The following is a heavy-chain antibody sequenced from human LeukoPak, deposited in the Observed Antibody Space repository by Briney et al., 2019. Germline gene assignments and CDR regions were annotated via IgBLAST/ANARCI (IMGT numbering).Heavy chain of an antibody. Sequence: GGSLRLSCAASGFTLSSYEMNWVRQAPGKELEWVSYISISGDTKNYADSVKGRFTISRDNAKNSLYLQMNSLRAEDTAVYYCASGIVLKDYWGQGTLVTVSS. D-gene: IGHD1-26*01. CDR2: ISISGDTK. CDR3: ASGIVLKDY. CDR1: GFTLSSYE. V-gene: IGHV3-48*03. J-gene: IGHJ4*02.